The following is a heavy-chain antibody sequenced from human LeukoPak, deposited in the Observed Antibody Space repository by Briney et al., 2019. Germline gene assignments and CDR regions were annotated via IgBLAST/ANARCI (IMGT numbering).Heavy chain of an antibody. Sequence: SETLSLTCTVSGGSISSYYWSWIRQPPGQGLEWIGYISDSGSTNYNPFLKSRITISVDTSGNQLSLKLSSVTAADTAVYYCVRKISYISVFDYWGQGTLVTVSS. V-gene: IGHV4-59*01. CDR2: ISDSGST. J-gene: IGHJ4*02. CDR3: VRKISYISVFDY. D-gene: IGHD2-15*01. CDR1: GGSISSYY.